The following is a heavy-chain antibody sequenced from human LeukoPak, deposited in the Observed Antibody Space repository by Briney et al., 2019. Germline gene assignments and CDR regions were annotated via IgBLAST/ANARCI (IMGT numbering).Heavy chain of an antibody. CDR1: GFTFSSYW. CDR3: AKSLFTSAAGSGRASDI. Sequence: GRSLRLSCAASGFTFSSYWMHWVRQAPGKGLVWVSRINTDGSSTSYADSVKGRFTISRDNAKNTLYLQMNSLRAEDTAVYYCAKSLFTSAAGSGRASDIWGQGTMVTVSS. D-gene: IGHD3-10*01. V-gene: IGHV3-74*01. J-gene: IGHJ3*02. CDR2: INTDGSST.